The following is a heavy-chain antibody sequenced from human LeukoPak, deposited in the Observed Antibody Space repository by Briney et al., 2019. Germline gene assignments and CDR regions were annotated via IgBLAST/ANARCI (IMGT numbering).Heavy chain of an antibody. D-gene: IGHD5-18*01. CDR2: IYYNGST. CDR3: ARDAPELDTAMVHPDY. V-gene: IGHV4-39*06. CDR1: GGSISSTSYY. Sequence: SETLSLTCTVSGGSISSTSYYWGWIRQPPGKGLEWIGSIYYNGSTYYNPSLKSRVTISVDTSKNQFPLKLSSVTAADTAVYYCARDAPELDTAMVHPDYWGQGTLVTVSS. J-gene: IGHJ4*02.